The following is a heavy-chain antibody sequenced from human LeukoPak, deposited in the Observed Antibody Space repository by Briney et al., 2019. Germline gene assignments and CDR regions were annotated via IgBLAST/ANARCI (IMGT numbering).Heavy chain of an antibody. CDR2: VYSTGST. J-gene: IGHJ5*02. CDR1: GGSISSETYY. D-gene: IGHD5-18*01. CDR3: ARQFPHRYTYGLHGLDWFDP. V-gene: IGHV4-61*02. Sequence: KSSQTLSLTCTVSGGSISSETYYWGWIRQPAGKGLEWIGRVYSTGSTDYNPSLKSRVTISLDTSKNQFSLNLSSVTAADTAVYYCARQFPHRYTYGLHGLDWFDPWGQGAQVTVSS.